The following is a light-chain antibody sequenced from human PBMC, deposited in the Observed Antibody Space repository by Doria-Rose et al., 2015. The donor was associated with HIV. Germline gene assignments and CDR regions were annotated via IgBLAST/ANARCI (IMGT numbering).Light chain of an antibody. V-gene: IGKV4-1*01. Sequence: DIRVTQSPESLGMSLGGRATLNCKSNQSLLYTSKNYLAWYQQKPGQPPKLLIYWASTRQSGVPARFSGSGSGTDFTLTISSLEAEDVAVYYCQQYYDTPSFGPGTTVDIK. J-gene: IGKJ3*01. CDR2: WAS. CDR3: QQYYDTPS. CDR1: QSLLYTSKNY.